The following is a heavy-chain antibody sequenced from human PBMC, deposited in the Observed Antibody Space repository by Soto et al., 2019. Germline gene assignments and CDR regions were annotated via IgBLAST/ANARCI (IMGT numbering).Heavy chain of an antibody. CDR2: ISYDSINE. J-gene: IGHJ3*02. CDR1: GLTFSSSD. Sequence: QVHLVESGGGVVQPGRSLRLSCAVSGLTFSSSDMHWIRQAPGKGLEWVAFISYDSINEYYADSARGRFTISRDNSKNTLYLQMHSMSVEATAVDYCAKEGIVAHRDGAFDIWGQGTMVTVSS. V-gene: IGHV3-30*18. D-gene: IGHD3-22*01. CDR3: AKEGIVAHRDGAFDI.